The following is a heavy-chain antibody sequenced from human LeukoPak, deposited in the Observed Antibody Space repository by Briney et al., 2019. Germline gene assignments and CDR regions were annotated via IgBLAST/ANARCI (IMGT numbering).Heavy chain of an antibody. Sequence: ASVNVSCKVSGYTLTELSMHWVRQAPGKGREWMGGFDPEDGETIYAQKFQGRVTMTEDTSTDTAYMELSSLRSEDTAVYYCAIPGGSSRDFDYWGQGTLVTVSS. J-gene: IGHJ4*02. CDR2: FDPEDGET. CDR3: AIPGGSSRDFDY. CDR1: GYTLTELS. D-gene: IGHD6-13*01. V-gene: IGHV1-24*01.